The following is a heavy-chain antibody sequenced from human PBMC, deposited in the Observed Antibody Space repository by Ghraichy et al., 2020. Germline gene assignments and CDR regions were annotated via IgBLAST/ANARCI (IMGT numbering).Heavy chain of an antibody. CDR3: ARAAFPRGCSGGSCKQRVDY. CDR1: GGSISSYY. D-gene: IGHD2-15*01. V-gene: IGHV4-59*01. J-gene: IGHJ4*02. Sequence: SETLSLTCTVSGGSISSYYWSWIRQPPGKGLEWIGYIYYSGSTNYNPSLKSRVTISVDTSKNQFSLKLSSVTAADTAVYYCARAAFPRGCSGGSCKQRVDYWGQGTLVTVSS. CDR2: IYYSGST.